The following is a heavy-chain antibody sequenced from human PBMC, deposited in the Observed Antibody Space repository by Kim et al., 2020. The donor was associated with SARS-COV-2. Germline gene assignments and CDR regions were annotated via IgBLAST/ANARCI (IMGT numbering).Heavy chain of an antibody. CDR2: IIPIFGTA. CDR3: ARARPAGGSYYRGAFDI. Sequence: SVKVSCKASGGTFSSYAISWVRQAPGQGLEWMGGIIPIFGTANYAQKFQGRVTITADESTSTAYMELSSLRSEDTAVYYCARARPAGGSYYRGAFDIWGQGTMVTVSS. CDR1: GGTFSSYA. V-gene: IGHV1-69*13. J-gene: IGHJ3*02. D-gene: IGHD1-26*01.